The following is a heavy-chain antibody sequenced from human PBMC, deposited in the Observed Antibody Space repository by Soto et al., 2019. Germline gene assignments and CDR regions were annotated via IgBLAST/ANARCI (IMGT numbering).Heavy chain of an antibody. CDR2: IYYSGST. Sequence: QVQLQESGPGLVKPSQTLSLTCTVSGGSISSGDYYWSWIRQHPGKGLEWIGYIYYSGSTYYTPSLKSRVTISVDTSKNQFSLKLRSVTAADTAVYYCARWWSGSRQGFDPWGQGTLVTVSS. D-gene: IGHD3-3*01. CDR3: ARWWSGSRQGFDP. V-gene: IGHV4-31*03. CDR1: GGSISSGDYY. J-gene: IGHJ5*02.